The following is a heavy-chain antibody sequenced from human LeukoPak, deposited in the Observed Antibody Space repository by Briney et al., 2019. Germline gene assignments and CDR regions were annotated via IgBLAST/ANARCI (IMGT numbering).Heavy chain of an antibody. V-gene: IGHV3-15*01. D-gene: IGHD3-10*01. CDR1: GLTFSNAW. CDR2: IKSKTDGGTT. Sequence: GGSLRLSCAASGLTFSNAWMSWVRQAPGKGLEWVGRIKSKTDGGTTDYAAPVKGRFTISRDDSKNALYLQMNSLKTEDTAVYYCTTAYYYGSGSPFDYWGQGTLVTVSS. J-gene: IGHJ4*02. CDR3: TTAYYYGSGSPFDY.